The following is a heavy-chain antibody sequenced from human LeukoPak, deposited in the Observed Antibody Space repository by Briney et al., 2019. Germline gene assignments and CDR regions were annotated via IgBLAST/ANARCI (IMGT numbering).Heavy chain of an antibody. CDR2: IYPGDSET. CDR3: ARRGGDYVYWFDP. CDR1: GYSFTNYW. J-gene: IGHJ5*02. V-gene: IGHV5-51*01. D-gene: IGHD4-17*01. Sequence: GESLKISCKGSGYSFTNYWIGWVRQMPGKGLEGMGIIYPGDSETRYNPSFQGQVTISADKSISTAYLQWTSLKASDTAMYYCARRGGDYVYWFDPWGQGTLVTVSS.